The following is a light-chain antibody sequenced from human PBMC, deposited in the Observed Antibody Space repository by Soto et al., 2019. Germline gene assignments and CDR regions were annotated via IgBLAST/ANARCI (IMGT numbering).Light chain of an antibody. J-gene: IGKJ1*01. CDR3: ILNKRELWT. V-gene: IGKV1-17*01. CDR1: QGIRND. Sequence: DIQMTQSPSSLSASVGDRVTITCRASQGIRNDLSWYQQKPGKAPKRLIYAASSLQGGVPSRFSGSGSGTEFTLTITSLQPEDFATYYCILNKRELWTFAQGTK. CDR2: AAS.